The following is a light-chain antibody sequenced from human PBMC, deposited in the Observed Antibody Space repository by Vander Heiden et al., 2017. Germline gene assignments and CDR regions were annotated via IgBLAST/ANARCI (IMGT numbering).Light chain of an antibody. Sequence: QSVLTQPPSASGTPGQRGTIPCSGTRSNIGGNFVYWYQQLPETAPKVLIFKNNQRPSGVPDRFSGSKSGTSASLAISGLRSEDEADYYCATWDESLSAVVFGGGTKLTVL. CDR2: KNN. J-gene: IGLJ2*01. CDR1: RSNIGGNF. CDR3: ATWDESLSAVV. V-gene: IGLV1-47*01.